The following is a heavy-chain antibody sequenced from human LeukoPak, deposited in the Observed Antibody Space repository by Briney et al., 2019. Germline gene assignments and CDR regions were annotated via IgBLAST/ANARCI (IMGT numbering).Heavy chain of an antibody. D-gene: IGHD6-13*01. CDR2: IYSGGST. CDR3: ARPGTYSSSWYYFDY. CDR1: GFTVSSNY. V-gene: IGHV3-66*04. J-gene: IGHJ4*02. Sequence: GGSLRLSCAASGFTVSSNYMSWVRRAPGKGLEWVSVIYSGGSTYYADSVKGRFTISRDNSKNTLYLQMNSLRAEDTAVYYCARPGTYSSSWYYFDYWGQGTLVTVSS.